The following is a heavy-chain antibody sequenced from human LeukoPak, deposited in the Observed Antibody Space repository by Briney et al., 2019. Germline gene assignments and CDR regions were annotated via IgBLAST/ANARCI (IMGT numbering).Heavy chain of an antibody. CDR2: IKRDGSEK. CDR3: ARDGGDCSSTSCYDRHDY. CDR1: GFTLSSYW. Sequence: GGSLRLSCAASGFTLSSYWMTWVRQAPGKGLEWVANIKRDGSEKYYVDSVKGRFTISRDNAKNSLYLQMNSLRAEDTAVYYCARDGGDCSSTSCYDRHDYWGQGTLVTVSS. D-gene: IGHD2-2*01. J-gene: IGHJ4*02. V-gene: IGHV3-7*04.